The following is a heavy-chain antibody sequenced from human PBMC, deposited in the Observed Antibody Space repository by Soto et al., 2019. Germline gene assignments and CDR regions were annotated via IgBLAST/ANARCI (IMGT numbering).Heavy chain of an antibody. D-gene: IGHD3-10*01. J-gene: IGHJ6*02. Sequence: SETLSLTCTVSGGSISSYYWSWIRQPPGKGQEWIGYIYYSGSTNYNPSLKSRVTISVDTSKNRFSLKLSSVTAADTAVYYCARHIVVGELFAAPYYYGMDVWGQGSTVTVSS. CDR3: ARHIVVGELFAAPYYYGMDV. CDR2: IYYSGST. V-gene: IGHV4-59*08. CDR1: GGSISSYY.